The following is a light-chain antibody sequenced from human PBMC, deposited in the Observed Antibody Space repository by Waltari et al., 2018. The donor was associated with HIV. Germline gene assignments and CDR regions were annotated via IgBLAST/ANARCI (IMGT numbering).Light chain of an antibody. V-gene: IGLV2-18*02. CDR2: EVS. Sequence: QPALTQPPSVSGSPGQSVTISCTASSSDVGSYTRVSWYQQPPGTAPKLMIYEVSNRPSGVPDRFSGSKSGNTASLIISGLQAEDEADYYCSSYTSSNLVFGGGTKLTVL. CDR1: SSDVGSYTR. CDR3: SSYTSSNLV. J-gene: IGLJ2*01.